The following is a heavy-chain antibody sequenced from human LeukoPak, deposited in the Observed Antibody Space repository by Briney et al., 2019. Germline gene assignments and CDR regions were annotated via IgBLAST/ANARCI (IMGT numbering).Heavy chain of an antibody. D-gene: IGHD2-15*01. J-gene: IGHJ4*02. CDR2: ISGSGGDT. V-gene: IGHV3-23*01. Sequence: GGSLRLSCTASGFTFSNYAINWVRQAPGKGLEWVSVISGSGGDTYYADSVKGRFTISRDNSKNMVYLQMNSLRAEDTAVYYCAKGRSSGGSCVNYWGQGTLVSVSS. CDR3: AKGRSSGGSCVNY. CDR1: GFTFSNYA.